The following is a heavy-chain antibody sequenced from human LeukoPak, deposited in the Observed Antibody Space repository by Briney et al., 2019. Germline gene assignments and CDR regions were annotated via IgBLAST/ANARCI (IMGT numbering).Heavy chain of an antibody. CDR2: IYYSGST. CDR1: DGSISSYY. V-gene: IGHV4-59*01. CDR3: ARAVVRGVISGWFDP. Sequence: SETLSLTCTVSDGSISSYYWSWIRQPPGKGLEWIGYIYYSGSTNYNPSLKSRVTISVDTSKNQFSLKLSSVTAADTAVYYCARAVVRGVISGWFDPWGQGTLVTVSS. D-gene: IGHD3-10*01. J-gene: IGHJ5*02.